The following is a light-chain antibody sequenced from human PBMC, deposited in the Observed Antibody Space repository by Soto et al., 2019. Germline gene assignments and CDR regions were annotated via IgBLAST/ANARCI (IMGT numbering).Light chain of an antibody. CDR3: QQYGALIT. J-gene: IGKJ5*01. CDR2: AAS. CDR1: QSVYNNY. Sequence: EIVLTQSPGTLSLSPGERATRSCRASQSVYNNYLAWYQQKPGQAPRLLINAASGRATGIPDRFSGSGSGTDFTLTISRLEPEDFAVYYCQQYGALITFGQGTRLEIK. V-gene: IGKV3-20*01.